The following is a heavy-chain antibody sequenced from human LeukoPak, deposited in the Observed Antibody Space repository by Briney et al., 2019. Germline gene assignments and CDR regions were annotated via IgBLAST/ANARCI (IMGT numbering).Heavy chain of an antibody. CDR2: IYYSGST. V-gene: IGHV4-39*01. J-gene: IGHJ6*03. Sequence: SETLSLTCTVSDGSISSSSYYWGWIRQPPGKGLEWIGSIYYSGSTYYNPSLKSRVTISVDTSKNQFSLKLSSVTAADTAVYYCARYSSYYYYMDVWGKGTTVTVSS. CDR1: DGSISSSSYY. CDR3: ARYSSYYYYMDV.